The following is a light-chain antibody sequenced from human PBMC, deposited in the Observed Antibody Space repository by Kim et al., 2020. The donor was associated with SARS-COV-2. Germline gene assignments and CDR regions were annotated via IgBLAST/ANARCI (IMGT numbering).Light chain of an antibody. Sequence: QSITISCTGTGSDVSGYNYVSWYQQHPGKAPKLMIYDVSNRPSGVSNRFSGSKSGNTASLTISGLQAEDEADYYCSSYTSSSTNYVFGTGTKVTVL. CDR2: DVS. CDR3: SSYTSSSTNYV. CDR1: GSDVSGYNY. J-gene: IGLJ1*01. V-gene: IGLV2-14*03.